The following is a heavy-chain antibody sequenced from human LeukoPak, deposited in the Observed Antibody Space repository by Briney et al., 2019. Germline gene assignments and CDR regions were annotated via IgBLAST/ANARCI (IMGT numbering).Heavy chain of an antibody. CDR2: INPNSGAT. J-gene: IGHJ5*02. CDR3: AREGYYDSSGSHNWFDP. D-gene: IGHD3-22*01. CDR1: GYTFTGYY. V-gene: IGHV1-2*02. Sequence: ASVKVSCKASGYTFTGYYIHWVRQVPGQGLEWMGWINPNSGATNYAQKFQGRVTMTRDTSISTAYMELSRLRSDDTAVYYCAREGYYDSSGSHNWFDPWGQGTLVTVSS.